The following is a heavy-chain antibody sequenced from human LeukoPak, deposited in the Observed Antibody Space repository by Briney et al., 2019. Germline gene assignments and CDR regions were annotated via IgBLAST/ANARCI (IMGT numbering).Heavy chain of an antibody. CDR2: INQDGSEE. D-gene: IGHD2-8*02. CDR1: GFTFSSYW. CDR3: ARYGFLLGGHYYYYMDV. Sequence: GGSLRLSRAASGFTFSSYWLSWFRQAPGKGLEWVANINQDGSEEYFVDSVKGRFTISRDNAKNSMNLQMNSLGVEDTAVYYCARYGFLLGGHYYYYMDVWGKGTTVTVSS. J-gene: IGHJ6*03. V-gene: IGHV3-7*01.